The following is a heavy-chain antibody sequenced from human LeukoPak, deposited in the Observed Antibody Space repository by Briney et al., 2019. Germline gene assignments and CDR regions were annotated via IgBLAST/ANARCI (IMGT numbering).Heavy chain of an antibody. CDR1: GGSFSGYY. J-gene: IGHJ4*02. Sequence: PSETLSLTCAVYGGSFSGYYWSWIRQPPGKGLEWIGEINHSGSTNYNPSLKSRVTISVDTSKNQFSLKLSSVTAADTAVYYCARGLADGYNYHYGNWGQGTLVTVSS. V-gene: IGHV4-34*01. D-gene: IGHD5-24*01. CDR2: INHSGST. CDR3: ARGLADGYNYHYGN.